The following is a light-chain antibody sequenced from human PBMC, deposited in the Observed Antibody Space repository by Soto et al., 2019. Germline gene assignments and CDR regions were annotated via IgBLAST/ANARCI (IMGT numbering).Light chain of an antibody. V-gene: IGLV2-14*01. CDR2: KVS. Sequence: QPVLTQPASVSGSPGQSITISCTGTSSDVGGSKYVSWYQQYPGKVPKLLINKVSNRPSGVSNRFSGSKFGNTASLTIYGLLAEDEADYFCTSSTTDSLYVFGTGTKLTVL. CDR3: TSSTTDSLYV. CDR1: SSDVGGSKY. J-gene: IGLJ1*01.